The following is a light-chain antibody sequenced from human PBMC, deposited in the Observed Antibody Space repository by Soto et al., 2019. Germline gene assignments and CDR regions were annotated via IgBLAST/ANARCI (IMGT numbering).Light chain of an antibody. CDR2: EVS. Sequence: QSALTQPPSASGSPGQSVTISCTGTSSDVGGYNYVSWYQQHPGKAPKLMIYEVSKRPAGVPGRFSGSKSGNTASLTVSGLEAEDEAYYYWSSYAGSNNLVFGGGTKLTVL. V-gene: IGLV2-8*01. CDR3: SSYAGSNNLV. J-gene: IGLJ2*01. CDR1: SSDVGGYNY.